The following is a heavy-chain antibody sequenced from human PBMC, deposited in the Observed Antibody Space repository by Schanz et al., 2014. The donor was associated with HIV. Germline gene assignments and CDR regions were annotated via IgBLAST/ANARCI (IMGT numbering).Heavy chain of an antibody. D-gene: IGHD3-3*01. CDR1: GISLTNNA. Sequence: EVQQVLESGGGLVQPGGSLRLSCAASGISLTNNAMTWVRQAPGKGLEWVSDIRAAGDTYYGDSVKGRFTVSRDNSKNTLYLQMNSLRVDDTAVYYCARAGGDDFWSGYNGDSWFDPWGQGTLVTVAS. CDR3: ARAGGDDFWSGYNGDSWFDP. V-gene: IGHV3-23*01. J-gene: IGHJ5*02. CDR2: IRAAGDT.